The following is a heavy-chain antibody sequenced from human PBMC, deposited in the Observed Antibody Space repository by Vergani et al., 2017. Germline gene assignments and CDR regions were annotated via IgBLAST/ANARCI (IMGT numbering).Heavy chain of an antibody. CDR1: GGSFSGYY. V-gene: IGHV4-34*01. J-gene: IGHJ4*02. D-gene: IGHD6-13*01. CDR2: INHSGST. Sequence: QVQLQQWGAGLLKPSETLSLTCAVYGGSFSGYYWSWIRQPPGKGLEWIGEINHSGSTNYNPSLQSRGTRSVDTSKNQFSLKLSSVTAADTAVYYCARSGIAAAGEDYWGQGTLVTVSS. CDR3: ARSGIAAAGEDY.